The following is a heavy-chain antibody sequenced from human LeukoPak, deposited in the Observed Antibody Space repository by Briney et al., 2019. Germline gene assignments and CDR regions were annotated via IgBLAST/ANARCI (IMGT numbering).Heavy chain of an antibody. Sequence: PGGSLRLSCAASEFSVGSNYMTWVRQAPGKGLEWVAFIRYDGSNKYYADSVKGRFTISRDNSKNTLYLQMNSLRAEDTAVYYCAKDISSVVRGVMMGLIDYWGQGTLVTVSS. CDR2: IRYDGSNK. CDR3: AKDISSVVRGVMMGLIDY. J-gene: IGHJ4*02. V-gene: IGHV3-30*02. CDR1: EFSVGSNY. D-gene: IGHD3-10*01.